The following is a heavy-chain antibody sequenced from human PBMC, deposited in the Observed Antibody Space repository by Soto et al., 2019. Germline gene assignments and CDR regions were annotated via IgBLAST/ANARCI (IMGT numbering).Heavy chain of an antibody. J-gene: IGHJ6*02. V-gene: IGHV3-15*01. CDR1: GITFSKAW. CDR3: TTNFYSDYGMDV. CDR2: NKSKSDGGTT. Sequence: EVQLVESGGGLVKPGGSLRLSCAASGITFSKAWMNWVRQSPGKGLEWVGRNKSKSDGGTTDYAAPVKGRFTISRDDSKNTLCLPMNSLKTEDTAVYYCTTNFYSDYGMDVWGQGTTVTVSS. D-gene: IGHD4-4*01.